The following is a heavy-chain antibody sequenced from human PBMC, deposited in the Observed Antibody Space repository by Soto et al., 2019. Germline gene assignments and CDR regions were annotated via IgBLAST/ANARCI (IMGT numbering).Heavy chain of an antibody. Sequence: QVQLVQSGAEVKKPGASVKVSCKAPGYTFTSYGISWVRQAPGQGLEWMGWISAYNGNTNYAQKLQGRVTMTTDTSTSTAYMELRSLRSDDTAVYYCANIAAAGSTYNWYFDLWGRGTLVTVSS. D-gene: IGHD6-13*01. CDR3: ANIAAAGSTYNWYFDL. J-gene: IGHJ2*01. CDR2: ISAYNGNT. CDR1: GYTFTSYG. V-gene: IGHV1-18*01.